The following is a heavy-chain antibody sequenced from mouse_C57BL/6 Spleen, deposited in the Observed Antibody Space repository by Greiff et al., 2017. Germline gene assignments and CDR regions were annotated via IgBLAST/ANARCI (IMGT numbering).Heavy chain of an antibody. D-gene: IGHD3-2*02. Sequence: VQLQQSGPGLVKPSQSLSLTCSVTGYSITSGYYWNWIRQFPGNKLEWMGYISYDGSNNYNPSLKNRISITRDTSKNQFFLKLNSVTTEDTATYYCARDTVSSGPAWFAYWGQGTLVTVSA. CDR2: ISYDGSN. CDR1: GYSITSGYY. CDR3: ARDTVSSGPAWFAY. V-gene: IGHV3-6*01. J-gene: IGHJ3*01.